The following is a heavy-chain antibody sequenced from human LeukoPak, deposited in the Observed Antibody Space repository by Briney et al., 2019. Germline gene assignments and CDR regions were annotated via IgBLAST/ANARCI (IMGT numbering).Heavy chain of an antibody. J-gene: IGHJ4*02. V-gene: IGHV3-11*06. CDR2: ISSSSSYT. D-gene: IGHD6-19*01. CDR1: GFTFSDYY. CDR3: ARDPLGQWLVQSYYFDY. Sequence: SGGSLRLSCAASGFTFSDYYMSWVRQAPGKGLEWVSYISSSSSYTNYADSVKGRFTISRDNAKNSLYLQMSSLRAEDTAVYYCARDPLGQWLVQSYYFDYWGQGTLVTVSS.